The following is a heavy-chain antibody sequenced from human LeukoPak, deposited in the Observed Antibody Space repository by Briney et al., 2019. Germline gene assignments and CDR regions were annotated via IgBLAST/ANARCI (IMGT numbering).Heavy chain of an antibody. Sequence: PSETLSLTCTVSGGSVSNSNSCWGWIRQPPGKQLEWIWSIDYSGSPLYNPSLKSRVTISVDTSKNQFSLKLSSVTAADTAVYYCARPLDCNYGGTAFDIWGQGTMVTVSS. J-gene: IGHJ3*02. CDR2: IDYSGSP. CDR3: ARPLDCNYGGTAFDI. D-gene: IGHD4-23*01. CDR1: GGSVSNSNSC. V-gene: IGHV4-39*01.